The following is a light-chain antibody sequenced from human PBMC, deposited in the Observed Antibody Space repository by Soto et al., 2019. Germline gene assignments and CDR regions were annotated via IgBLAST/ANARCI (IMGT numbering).Light chain of an antibody. CDR2: EVS. J-gene: IGLJ3*02. Sequence: QSVLTQPASVSGSTGQSITISCTGASSDVGGYIYVSWYQQHPGKAPKLMIYEVSNRPSGVSNRFSGSKSGNTASLTISGLQAEDEPDYYCSSYTSTLRVVFGGGTQLTV. CDR1: SSDVGGYIY. CDR3: SSYTSTLRVV. V-gene: IGLV2-14*01.